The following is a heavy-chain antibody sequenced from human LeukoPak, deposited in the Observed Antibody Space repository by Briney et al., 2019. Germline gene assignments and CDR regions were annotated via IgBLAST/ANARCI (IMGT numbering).Heavy chain of an antibody. D-gene: IGHD5-24*01. CDR2: IIPIIVTP. V-gene: IGHV1-69*05. Sequence: GASVKVSCKASGGSFRNYAISWVRQAPGQGLEWMGGIIPIIVTPNYAQKFQGRATITTDESTSTAYMELSSLRSEDTAVYYCASGNRDGYNHHYYYYTDVWGKGTMVTVSS. J-gene: IGHJ6*03. CDR1: GGSFRNYA. CDR3: ASGNRDGYNHHYYYYTDV.